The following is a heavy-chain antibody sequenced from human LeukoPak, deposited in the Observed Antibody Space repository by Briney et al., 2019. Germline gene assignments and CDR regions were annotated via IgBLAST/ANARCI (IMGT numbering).Heavy chain of an antibody. CDR2: INPSGGST. Sequence: ASVKVSCKASGYTFTSYYMHWVRQAPGQGLEWMGIINPSGGSTSYAQKFQGRVTMTRDTSTSTVYMELSSLRSEDTAVYYRAREVRDYYDSSGYSDYWGQGTLVTVSS. CDR3: AREVRDYYDSSGYSDY. V-gene: IGHV1-46*01. CDR1: GYTFTSYY. D-gene: IGHD3-22*01. J-gene: IGHJ4*02.